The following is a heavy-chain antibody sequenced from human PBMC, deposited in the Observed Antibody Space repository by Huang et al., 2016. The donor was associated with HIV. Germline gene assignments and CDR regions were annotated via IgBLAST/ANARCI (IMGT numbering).Heavy chain of an antibody. CDR2: IYPGDSDT. CDR1: GYNFDSDW. J-gene: IGHJ4*02. V-gene: IGHV5-51*01. D-gene: IGHD3-10*01. CDR3: ARQGLWLPPTDPFDY. Sequence: EVHLVQSGAEVKEPGESLKISCQASGYNFDSDWIGWVRQMPGKGLEWMGVIYPGDSDTRSDPSFQGQVTISADQSINTAYRQWSSVKASDTAIYFCARQGLWLPPTDPFDYWGQGTPVTVSA.